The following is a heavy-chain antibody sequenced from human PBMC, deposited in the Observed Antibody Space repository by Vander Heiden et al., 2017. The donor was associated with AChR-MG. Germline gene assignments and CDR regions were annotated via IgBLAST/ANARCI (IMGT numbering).Heavy chain of an antibody. CDR3: AREKDIVATSGLDAFDI. J-gene: IGHJ3*02. D-gene: IGHD5-12*01. CDR2: MNPNSGNT. V-gene: IGHV1-8*01. Sequence: QVQLVQSGAEVKKPGASVKVSCKASGYTFTSYDINWVRQATGQGLEWMGWMNPNSGNTGYAQKFQGRVIMTRNTSISTAYMELSSLRSEDPAVYFCAREKDIVATSGLDAFDIWGQVTMVTVSS. CDR1: GYTFTSYD.